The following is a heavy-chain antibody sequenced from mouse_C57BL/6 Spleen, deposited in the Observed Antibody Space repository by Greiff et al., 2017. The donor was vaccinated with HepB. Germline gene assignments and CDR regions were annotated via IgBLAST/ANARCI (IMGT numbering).Heavy chain of an antibody. CDR1: GYTFTDYE. V-gene: IGHV1-15*01. CDR2: IDPETGGT. J-gene: IGHJ1*03. Sequence: QVQLQQSGAELVRPGASVTLSCKASGYTFTDYEMHWVKQTPVHGLEWIGAIDPETGGTAYNQKFKGKAILTADKSSSTAYMELRSLTSEDSAVYYCTRPPYYYGVAGGYFDVWGTGTTVTVPS. CDR3: TRPPYYYGVAGGYFDV. D-gene: IGHD1-1*01.